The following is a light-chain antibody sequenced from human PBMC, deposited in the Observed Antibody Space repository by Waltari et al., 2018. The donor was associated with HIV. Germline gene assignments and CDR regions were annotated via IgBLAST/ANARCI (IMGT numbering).Light chain of an antibody. V-gene: IGKV3-11*01. CDR2: DTS. J-gene: IGKJ4*01. CDR1: QSVRSY. Sequence: ETVLTQSPATLSLSPGERATRSCRASQSVRSYLAWYQQKPGPAPRLLLFDTSNRATGIPARFSGSVSGTDFTLTISSLEPEDFAVYYCQQRYNWPLTFGGGTQVGI. CDR3: QQRYNWPLT.